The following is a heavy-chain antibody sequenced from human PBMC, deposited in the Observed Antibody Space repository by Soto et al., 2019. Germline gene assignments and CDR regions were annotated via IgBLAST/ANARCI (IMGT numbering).Heavy chain of an antibody. CDR2: ISNSGRIT. D-gene: IGHD3-16*01. CDR3: AIDHGGGGLTLEY. J-gene: IGHJ4*02. V-gene: IGHV3-11*01. CDR1: GFTFSDYY. Sequence: QVHLEESGGGLVKPGGSLRLSCTASGFTFSDYYMGWIRQAPGKGLEWVSDISNSGRITHHADSVEGGFTISRDNAKKSLYRQMNSLRPEDSAIYYCAIDHGGGGLTLEYWGQGTLVTVSS.